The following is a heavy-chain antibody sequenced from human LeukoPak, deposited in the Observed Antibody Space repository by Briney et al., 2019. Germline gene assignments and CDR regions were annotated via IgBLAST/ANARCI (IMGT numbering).Heavy chain of an antibody. CDR3: ARADHGTKWELPY. V-gene: IGHV4-31*03. CDR1: GGSISSGGYY. CDR2: IYYSGST. J-gene: IGHJ4*02. Sequence: KPSQTLSLTCTVSGGSISSGGYYWSWIRQHPGKGLEWIGYIYYSGSTYYNPSLKSRVTISVDTSKNQFSLKLSSVTAADTAVYYCARADHGTKWELPYWGQGTLVTVSS. D-gene: IGHD1-26*01.